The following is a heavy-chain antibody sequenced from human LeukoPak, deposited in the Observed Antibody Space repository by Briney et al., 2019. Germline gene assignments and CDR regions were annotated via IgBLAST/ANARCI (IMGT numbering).Heavy chain of an antibody. V-gene: IGHV1-69*05. CDR1: GGTFSSYA. D-gene: IGHD3-22*01. Sequence: SVKVSCKASGGTFSSYAISWVRQAPGQGLEWMGGIIPIFGTANYAQKFQGRVTITTDESTSTAYMELSSLRSEDTAVYYCARERGDIYYDSSGYPDWGQGTLVTVSS. CDR2: IIPIFGTA. J-gene: IGHJ4*02. CDR3: ARERGDIYYDSSGYPD.